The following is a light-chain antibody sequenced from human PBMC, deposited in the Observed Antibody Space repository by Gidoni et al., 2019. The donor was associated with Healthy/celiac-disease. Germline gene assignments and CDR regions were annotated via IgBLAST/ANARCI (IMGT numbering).Light chain of an antibody. CDR3: CSYAGSSTWV. J-gene: IGLJ3*02. CDR2: EGS. V-gene: IGLV2-23*01. Sequence: QSALTQPASVSGSPGQSITISCTGTSRDVGSYNLVPWYQQHPGKAPKLMIYEGSKRPSGVSTRFSGSISGNTASLTISGLQAEDESYYYCCSYAGSSTWVFGGGTKLTVL. CDR1: SRDVGSYNL.